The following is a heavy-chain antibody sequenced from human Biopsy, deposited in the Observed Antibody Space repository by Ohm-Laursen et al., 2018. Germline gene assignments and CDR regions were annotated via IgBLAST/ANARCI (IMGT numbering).Heavy chain of an antibody. CDR2: IYNTERT. Sequence: GTLSLTCTVSDGSVSSSNYYWNWIRQTPGKGLEWIGFIYNTERTNYNPSLKSRVTISLDTSKNQFSLELSSVIPSDTAVYYCAIDRVPRRGVMPVYYYGMDVWGQGSTVTVSS. CDR1: DGSVSSSNYY. V-gene: IGHV4-61*01. J-gene: IGHJ6*02. CDR3: AIDRVPRRGVMPVYYYGMDV. D-gene: IGHD2-21*01.